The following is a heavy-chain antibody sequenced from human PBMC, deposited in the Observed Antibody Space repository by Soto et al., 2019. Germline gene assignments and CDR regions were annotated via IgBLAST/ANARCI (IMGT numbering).Heavy chain of an antibody. CDR3: AKPPSRHHYFDY. V-gene: IGHV1-18*01. CDR1: GYTFSTYG. Sequence: ASVKVFCKASGYTFSTYGISWVRQAPGQGLEWMGWINTYNSNTKYGQNFQGRVAMTTDTSTSTVYMELRSLRAEDTAVYYCAKPPSRHHYFDYWGQGTLVTVSS. J-gene: IGHJ4*02. CDR2: INTYNSNT.